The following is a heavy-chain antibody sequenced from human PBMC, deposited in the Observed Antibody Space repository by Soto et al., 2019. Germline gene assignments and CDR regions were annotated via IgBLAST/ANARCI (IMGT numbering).Heavy chain of an antibody. Sequence: EMQLLESGGGLVQPGGSLRLSCAASGFAFDNYAMSWVRQAPGEVLEWLSTISGSGGSTYYADSVKGRFTISRDNSKNTLYLQMNSLRAEDTAVYYCAKDRVPYCSSTSCYTDDYYYYGMDVWGQGTTVTVSS. J-gene: IGHJ6*02. D-gene: IGHD2-2*02. CDR3: AKDRVPYCSSTSCYTDDYYYYGMDV. V-gene: IGHV3-23*01. CDR2: ISGSGGST. CDR1: GFAFDNYA.